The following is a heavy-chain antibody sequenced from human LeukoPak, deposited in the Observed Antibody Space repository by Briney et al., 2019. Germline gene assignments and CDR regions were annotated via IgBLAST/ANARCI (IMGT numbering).Heavy chain of an antibody. CDR1: GGSISSYF. CDR3: ARGGRDSSSWYGDY. CDR2: IYTSGST. J-gene: IGHJ4*02. V-gene: IGHV4-4*07. D-gene: IGHD6-13*01. Sequence: SETLSLTCTVSGGSISSYFWNWIRQPAGRGLEWIGRIYTSGSTNYNPSLKSRVTMSVDTSKNQFSLKLSSVTAADTAVYYCARGGRDSSSWYGDYWGQGTLVTVSS.